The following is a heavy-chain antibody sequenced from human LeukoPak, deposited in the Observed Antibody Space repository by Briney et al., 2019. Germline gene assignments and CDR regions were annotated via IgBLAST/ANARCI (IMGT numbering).Heavy chain of an antibody. Sequence: PGGSLRLSCAASGFTFSSYAMSWVRQAPGKGLEWVSATSGSGGSTYYADSVKGRFTISSDNSKNTLYLQMNSLRAEDTAVYYCAKGAGRDGSEIFQHWGQGTLVTVSS. V-gene: IGHV3-23*01. CDR2: TSGSGGST. J-gene: IGHJ1*01. CDR3: AKGAGRDGSEIFQH. D-gene: IGHD3-10*01. CDR1: GFTFSSYA.